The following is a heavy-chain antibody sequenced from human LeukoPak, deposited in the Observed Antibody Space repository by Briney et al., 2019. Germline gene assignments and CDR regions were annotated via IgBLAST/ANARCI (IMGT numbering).Heavy chain of an antibody. D-gene: IGHD2-21*01. CDR3: ARVGSYYYDYYMDV. Sequence: SETLSLTCTVSGGSISSGDYCWSWIRQPPGKGLEWIGYIYYSGSTYYNPSLKSRVTISVDTSKNQFSLKLSSVTAADTAVYYCARVGSYYYDYYMDVWGKGTTVTVSS. J-gene: IGHJ6*03. V-gene: IGHV4-30-4*08. CDR2: IYYSGST. CDR1: GGSISSGDYC.